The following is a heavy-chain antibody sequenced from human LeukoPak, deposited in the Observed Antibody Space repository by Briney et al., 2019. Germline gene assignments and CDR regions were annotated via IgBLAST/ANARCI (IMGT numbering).Heavy chain of an antibody. CDR3: ARDRGYCSGGSCFNWFDP. J-gene: IGHJ5*02. CDR1: GGSISSYY. V-gene: IGHV4-4*07. D-gene: IGHD2-15*01. CDR2: IYTSGST. Sequence: PSETLFLTCTVSGGSISSYYWSWIRQPAGKGLEWIGRIYTSGSTNYNPSLKSRVTMSVDTSKNQFSLKLTSVTAADTAVYYCARDRGYCSGGSCFNWFDPWGQGTLVTVSS.